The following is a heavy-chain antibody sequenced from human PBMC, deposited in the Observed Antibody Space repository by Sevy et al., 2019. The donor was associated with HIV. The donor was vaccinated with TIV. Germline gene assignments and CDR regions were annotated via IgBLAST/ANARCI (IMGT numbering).Heavy chain of an antibody. V-gene: IGHV3-23*01. Sequence: GGSLRLSCAASGFTFSSYAMSWVRQAPGKGLEWVSAISGSGGSTYYADSVKGRFTISRDNSKNTLYLQMNSLRAEDTAVYYCAKDRGFWSGHDWFDPWGQGTLVTVSS. CDR1: GFTFSSYA. CDR3: AKDRGFWSGHDWFDP. J-gene: IGHJ5*02. CDR2: ISGSGGST. D-gene: IGHD3-3*01.